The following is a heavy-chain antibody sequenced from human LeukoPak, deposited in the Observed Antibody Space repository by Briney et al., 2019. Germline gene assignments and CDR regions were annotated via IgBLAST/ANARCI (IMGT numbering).Heavy chain of an antibody. CDR3: ARDIRRRYYYDSSGYSQADY. J-gene: IGHJ4*02. CDR2: ISSSSSYI. D-gene: IGHD3-22*01. Sequence: GGSLRLSCAASGFTFSSYSMNWVRQAPGKGLEWVSSISSSSSYIYYADSVKGRFTISRDNAKNSLYLQMNSLRAEDTAVYYCARDIRRRYYYDSSGYSQADYWGQGTLVTVSS. CDR1: GFTFSSYS. V-gene: IGHV3-21*01.